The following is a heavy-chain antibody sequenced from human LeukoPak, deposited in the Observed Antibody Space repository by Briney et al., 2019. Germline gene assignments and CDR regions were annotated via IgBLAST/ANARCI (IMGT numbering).Heavy chain of an antibody. CDR2: ISADNGNA. CDR1: GYTFTRYG. CDR3: ARAYDDGLDYRAPFDH. Sequence: ASVKVSCKASGYTFTRYGIGWVRQAPGQGPEWMGRISADNGNAKYAQKFQDRVTMTTDTSTSTAYLELKNLKSDDTAVYFCARAYDDGLDYRAPFDHWGQGTLVTVSS. V-gene: IGHV1-18*01. J-gene: IGHJ4*02. D-gene: IGHD5-12*01.